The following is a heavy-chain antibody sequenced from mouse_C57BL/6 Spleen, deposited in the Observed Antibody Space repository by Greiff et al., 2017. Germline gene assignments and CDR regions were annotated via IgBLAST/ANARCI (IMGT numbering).Heavy chain of an antibody. Sequence: QVQLQQPGAELVKPGASVKVSCKASGYTFTSYWMHWVKQRPGQGLEWIGRFHPSDSDTNYNQKLKGKATLTVDKSSSPVYLQLSSLTSEGSAVYCCATDLLWGQGTTLTVSS. CDR2: FHPSDSDT. J-gene: IGHJ2*01. D-gene: IGHD2-1*01. CDR3: ATDLL. V-gene: IGHV1-74*01. CDR1: GYTFTSYW.